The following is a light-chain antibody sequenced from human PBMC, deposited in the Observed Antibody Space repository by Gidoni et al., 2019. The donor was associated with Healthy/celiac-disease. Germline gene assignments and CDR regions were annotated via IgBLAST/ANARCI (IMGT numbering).Light chain of an antibody. V-gene: IGKV3-20*01. CDR3: QQYGSSRST. J-gene: IGKJ5*01. CDR1: QSVSSSY. CDR2: GAS. Sequence: EIVLTQSPGTLSLSPGESATLSCRASQSVSSSYLAWYQQKPGQAPRLLIYGASSRATGIPDRFSGSGSGTDFTLTISRLEPEDFAVYYCQQYGSSRSTFGQGTRLEIK.